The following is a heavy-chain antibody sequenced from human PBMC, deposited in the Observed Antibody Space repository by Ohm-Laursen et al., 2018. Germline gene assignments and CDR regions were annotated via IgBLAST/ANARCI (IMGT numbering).Heavy chain of an antibody. J-gene: IGHJ2*01. CDR3: ARGPDWYFDL. CDR1: GFTFTNYG. V-gene: IGHV3-23*01. CDR2: ISGSGGST. Sequence: SLRLSCAASGFTFTNYGMSWVRQAPGKGLEWVSAISGSGGSTYYADSVKGRFTISRDNSKNTLYLQMNSLRAEDTAVYYCARGPDWYFDLWGRGTLVTVSS.